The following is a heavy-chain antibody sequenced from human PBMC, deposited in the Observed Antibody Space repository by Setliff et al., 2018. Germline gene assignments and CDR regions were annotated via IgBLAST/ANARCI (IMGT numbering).Heavy chain of an antibody. J-gene: IGHJ4*02. Sequence: SETLSHTCAVSGGSITSGSYYWSWIRQPAGEGLEWIGRLHTSGTTVYNPSLKGRVTISADTSTNHFSLKLTSVTAADTAVYYCARDNTIVGATDYWGQGALVTVSS. CDR3: ARDNTIVGATDY. D-gene: IGHD1-26*01. CDR2: LHTSGTT. CDR1: GGSITSGSYY. V-gene: IGHV4-61*02.